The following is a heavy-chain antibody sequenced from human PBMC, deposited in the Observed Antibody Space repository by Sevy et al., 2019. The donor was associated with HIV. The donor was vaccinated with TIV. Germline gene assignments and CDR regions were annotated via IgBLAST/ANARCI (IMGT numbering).Heavy chain of an antibody. CDR3: AKDYYDSSGYYPMDAFDI. CDR2: ISGSGGST. D-gene: IGHD3-22*01. J-gene: IGHJ3*02. V-gene: IGHV3-23*01. CDR1: GFTFSTYA. Sequence: GGSLRLSCAASGFTFSTYAMSWVRQAPGKGLEWVSGISGSGGSTYYADSVKGRFTISRDNSKNTLYLRMNSLRAEDTAVYYCAKDYYDSSGYYPMDAFDIWGQGTMVTVSS.